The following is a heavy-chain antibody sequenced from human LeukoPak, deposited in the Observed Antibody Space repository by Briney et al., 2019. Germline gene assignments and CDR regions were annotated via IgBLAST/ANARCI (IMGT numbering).Heavy chain of an antibody. CDR3: AKDAPAQLPTAVFDY. CDR1: GFTFSSYE. D-gene: IGHD2-2*01. J-gene: IGHJ4*02. CDR2: ISSSGSTI. Sequence: GGSLRLSCAASGFTFSSYEMNWVRQAPGKGLEWVSYISSSGSTIHHAESVKGRFIISRDNAKSSLYLQMNSLRAEDTAVYYCAKDAPAQLPTAVFDYWGQGTLVTVSS. V-gene: IGHV3-48*03.